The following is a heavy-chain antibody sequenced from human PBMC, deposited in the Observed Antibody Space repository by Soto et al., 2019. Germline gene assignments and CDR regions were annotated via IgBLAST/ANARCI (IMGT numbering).Heavy chain of an antibody. J-gene: IGHJ6*02. CDR1: GFTFGDYA. CDR2: FRSKAYGGTT. V-gene: IGHV3-49*03. CDR3: TRDLGHSSSWYARYYYYGMDV. Sequence: GGSLRLSCTASGFTFGDYAMSWFRQAPGKGLEWVGFFRSKAYGGTTEYAASVKGRFTISRDDPKSIAYLQMNSLKTEDTAVYYCTRDLGHSSSWYARYYYYGMDVWGQGTTVTVSS. D-gene: IGHD6-13*01.